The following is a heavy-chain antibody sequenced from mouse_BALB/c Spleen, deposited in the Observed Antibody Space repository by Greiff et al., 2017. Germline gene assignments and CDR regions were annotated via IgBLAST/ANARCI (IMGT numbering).Heavy chain of an antibody. CDR1: GYSITSDYA. D-gene: IGHD1-1*01. J-gene: IGHJ4*01. CDR3: ARSAHYYGRPSYAMDY. Sequence: EVKLVESGPGLVKPSQSLSLTCTVTGYSITSDYAWNWIRQFPGNKLEWMGYISYSGSTSYNPSLKSRISITRDTSKNQFFLQLNSVTTEDTATYYCARSAHYYGRPSYAMDYWGQGTSVTVSS. V-gene: IGHV3-2*02. CDR2: ISYSGST.